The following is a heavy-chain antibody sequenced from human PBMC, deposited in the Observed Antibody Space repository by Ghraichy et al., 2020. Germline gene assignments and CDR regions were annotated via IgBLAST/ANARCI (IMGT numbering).Heavy chain of an antibody. Sequence: LSLTCAASGFTFSSYWMHWVRQAPGKGLVWVSRINSDGSSTSYAESVKGRFTISRDNAKNTLYLQMNSLRAEDTAVYYCARDCCRYYYKMDVWGKGTTVTVSS. D-gene: IGHD3-10*01. J-gene: IGHJ6*04. V-gene: IGHV3-74*01. CDR2: INSDGSST. CDR1: GFTFSSYW. CDR3: ARDCCRYYYKMDV.